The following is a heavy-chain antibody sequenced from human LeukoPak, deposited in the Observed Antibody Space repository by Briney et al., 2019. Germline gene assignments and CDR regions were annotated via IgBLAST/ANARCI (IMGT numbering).Heavy chain of an antibody. J-gene: IGHJ6*03. Sequence: SVKVSCKASGGTFSSYAISWVRQAPGQGLEWMGRIIPIFGTANYAQKFQGRVTITTDESTSTAYMELSSLRSEDTAVYYCASTGEMATDYYYYYYMDVWGQGTLVTVSS. CDR2: IIPIFGTA. D-gene: IGHD5-24*01. V-gene: IGHV1-69*05. CDR1: GGTFSSYA. CDR3: ASTGEMATDYYYYYYMDV.